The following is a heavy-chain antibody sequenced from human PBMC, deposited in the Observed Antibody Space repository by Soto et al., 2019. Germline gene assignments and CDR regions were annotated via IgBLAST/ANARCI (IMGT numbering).Heavy chain of an antibody. CDR3: AHSRGYSYAFYFHY. D-gene: IGHD5-18*01. CDR2: IFWDDDK. J-gene: IGHJ4*02. V-gene: IGHV2-5*02. CDR1: GFSLSSNGVG. Sequence: QVTLKESGPTLVKPTQALTLTCTFSGFSLSSNGVGVGWIRQPPGKTLEWLALIFWDDDKRYSPSLKRRLTITKDTSKNQAVLTMTNMDPVDSATYYCAHSRGYSYAFYFHYWGPCTLVTVSS.